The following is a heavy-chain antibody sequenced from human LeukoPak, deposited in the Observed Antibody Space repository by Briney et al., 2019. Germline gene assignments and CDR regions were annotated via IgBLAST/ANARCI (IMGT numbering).Heavy chain of an antibody. D-gene: IGHD2-2*01. Sequence: GESLKISCKGSGYSFTSYWIGWVRQMPGKGLEWMGIIYPGDSDTRYSPSFQGQVTISADKSISTAYLQWSSLKASVTAMYYCARHVLSWDIVVVPAALTYSGMDVWGQGTTVTVSS. CDR3: ARHVLSWDIVVVPAALTYSGMDV. V-gene: IGHV5-51*01. CDR1: GYSFTSYW. J-gene: IGHJ6*02. CDR2: IYPGDSDT.